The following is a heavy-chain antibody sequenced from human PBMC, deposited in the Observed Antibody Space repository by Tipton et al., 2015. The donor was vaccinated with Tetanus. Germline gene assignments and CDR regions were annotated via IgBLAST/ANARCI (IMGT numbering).Heavy chain of an antibody. D-gene: IGHD3-22*01. J-gene: IGHJ4*02. CDR3: ARDRRDFAYDSRGFYSPLYYFDN. Sequence: TLSLTCSVSDGPVSSGGFYWGWVRQVTGKGLEWIGNIYYSGTTYYTPSLRGRLSISVDTSKNQFSLKLTSVTAADAAVYFCARDRRDFAYDSRGFYSPLYYFDNWGQGVRVTVSS. CDR1: DGPVSSGGFY. V-gene: IGHV4-31*03. CDR2: IYYSGTT.